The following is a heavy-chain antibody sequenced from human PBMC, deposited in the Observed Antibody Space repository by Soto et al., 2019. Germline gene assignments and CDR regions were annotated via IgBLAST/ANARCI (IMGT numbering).Heavy chain of an antibody. V-gene: IGHV3-74*01. CDR2: INGDGSRT. CDR1: GFTFGSYW. CDR3: SRETLWFGESPKS. D-gene: IGHD3-10*01. J-gene: IGHJ4*02. Sequence: EVQLVESGGGSVQTGGSLRISCAASGFTFGSYWVDWVRQAPGKGLVWVSRINGDGSRTTYADSVKGRFTISRDNAQNTLYLQMNSLRADDTAVYYCSRETLWFGESPKSGGQGTLVTVSS.